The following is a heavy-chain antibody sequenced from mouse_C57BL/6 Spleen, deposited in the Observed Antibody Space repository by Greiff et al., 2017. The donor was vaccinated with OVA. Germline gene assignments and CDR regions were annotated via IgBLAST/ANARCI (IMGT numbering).Heavy chain of an antibody. J-gene: IGHJ3*01. CDR3: ARDDYGSSCAY. Sequence: VKLQQPGAELVKPGASVKMSCKASGYTFTSYWITWVKQRPGQGLEWIGDIYPGSGSTNYNEKFKSKATLTVDTSSSTAYMQLSSLTSEDSAVYYCARDDYGSSCAYWGQGTLVTVSA. V-gene: IGHV1-55*01. D-gene: IGHD1-1*01. CDR2: IYPGSGST. CDR1: GYTFTSYW.